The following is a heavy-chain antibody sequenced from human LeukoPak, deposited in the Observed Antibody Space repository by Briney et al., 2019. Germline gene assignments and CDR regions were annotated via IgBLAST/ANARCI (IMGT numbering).Heavy chain of an antibody. CDR2: ISGSGGST. V-gene: IGHV3-23*01. CDR3: VRDSATVNY. CDR1: GFTFSSYA. D-gene: IGHD3-10*01. J-gene: IGHJ4*02. Sequence: GGSLRLSCAASGFTFSSYAMSWVRQAPGKGLEWVSAISGSGGSTYYADPVKGRFTISRDNSKNQLYLQMTSLRGDDTAVYYCVRDSATVNYWGQGTLVTVSS.